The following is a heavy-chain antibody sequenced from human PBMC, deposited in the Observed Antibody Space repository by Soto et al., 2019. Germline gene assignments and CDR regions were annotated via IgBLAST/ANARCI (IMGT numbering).Heavy chain of an antibody. Sequence: GGSLRLSCTASGFTFSIHAMTWVRQAPGKGLEWVSDIGANAAITYYADSVKGRFTISRDNSQNTLYLQMNSLRADDTAVYYCAKGRGAGTYYFDYWGRGTLVTSPQ. CDR2: IGANAAIT. CDR1: GFTFSIHA. D-gene: IGHD2-15*01. J-gene: IGHJ4*02. CDR3: AKGRGAGTYYFDY. V-gene: IGHV3-23*01.